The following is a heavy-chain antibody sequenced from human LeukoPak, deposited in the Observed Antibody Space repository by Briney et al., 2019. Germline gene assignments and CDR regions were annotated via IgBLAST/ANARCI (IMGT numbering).Heavy chain of an antibody. CDR2: IKQDGSEK. CDR1: GFSFNIYW. CDR3: ARDPYSSSWSYGMDV. D-gene: IGHD6-13*01. Sequence: GGSLRLSCAASGFSFNIYWMSWVRQTPEKGLEWVANIKQDGSEKVYVDSVKGRFTISRDNAQTSLYLHMNSLRAEDTAVYYCARDPYSSSWSYGMDVWGQGTTVTVSS. J-gene: IGHJ6*02. V-gene: IGHV3-7*05.